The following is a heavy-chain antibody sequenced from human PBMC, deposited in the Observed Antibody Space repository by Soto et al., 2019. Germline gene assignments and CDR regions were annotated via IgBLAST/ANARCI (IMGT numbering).Heavy chain of an antibody. J-gene: IGHJ5*02. D-gene: IGHD6-13*01. CDR2: IYHSGST. Sequence: PSETLSLTCAVSSGSISSSNWWSWVRQPPGKGLEWIGEIYHSGSTNYNPSLKSRVTISVDKSKNQFSLKLSSVTAADTAVYYCARGTRGREQQTNWFDPWGQGTLVTVSS. CDR3: ARGTRGREQQTNWFDP. V-gene: IGHV4-4*02. CDR1: SGSISSSNW.